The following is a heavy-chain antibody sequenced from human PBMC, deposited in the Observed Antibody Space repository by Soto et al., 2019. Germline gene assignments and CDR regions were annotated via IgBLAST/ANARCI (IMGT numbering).Heavy chain of an antibody. CDR3: ARTVSGGFDY. V-gene: IGHV4-59*01. CDR1: GDSLTRNY. CDR2: IHNGQTT. J-gene: IGHJ4*01. Sequence: QVQLQESGPGLVKPSETLSLTCTVSGDSLTRNYWSWIRQPPGKGLEWLAFIHNGQTTNYNPSLVGRVSVSVDTSKSQLSLNLNSVTAADTAVYYCARTVSGGFDYWGQGILATVSS.